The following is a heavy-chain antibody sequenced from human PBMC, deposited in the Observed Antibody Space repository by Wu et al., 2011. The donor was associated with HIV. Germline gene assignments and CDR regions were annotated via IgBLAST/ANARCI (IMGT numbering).Heavy chain of an antibody. V-gene: IGHV1-46*01. CDR3: ARGSPGGGEYYFDY. Sequence: QVQLVQSGAEVKKPGASVKVSCKASGYTFSDYYMHWVRQAPGQGLEWMGGIIPIFGTANYAQKFQGRVTMTRDTPTSTVYMDLTSLRSEDTAVYYCARGSPGGGEYYFDYWGQGTLVTVSS. J-gene: IGHJ4*02. D-gene: IGHD3-16*01. CDR2: IIPIFGTA. CDR1: GYTFSDYY.